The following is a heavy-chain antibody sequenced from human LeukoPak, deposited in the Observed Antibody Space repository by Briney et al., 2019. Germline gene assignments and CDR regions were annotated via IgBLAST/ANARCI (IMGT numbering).Heavy chain of an antibody. CDR2: ISAYNGNT. CDR1: GYTFTSYG. V-gene: IGHV1-18*04. D-gene: IGHD4-17*01. Sequence: ASVKVSCKASGYTFTSYGISWVRQAPGQGLEWMGWISAYNGNTNYAQKLQGRVTMTTDTSTSTAYMELRSLRSDDTAVYYCARVSDYGDYVEYFQHWGQGTLVTVSS. J-gene: IGHJ1*01. CDR3: ARVSDYGDYVEYFQH.